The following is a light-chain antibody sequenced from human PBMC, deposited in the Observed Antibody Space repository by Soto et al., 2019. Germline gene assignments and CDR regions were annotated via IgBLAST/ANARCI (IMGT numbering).Light chain of an antibody. Sequence: EIVLTQSLGTLSLSPGERATLSCRAIQSVSSSYLAWYQQKPGQAPRLLIYGASNRATGIPDRISGSGSGTDFTLTISRLEPEDFAVYYCQHYNNGPPWTFGQGTKVDI. J-gene: IGKJ1*01. CDR1: QSVSSSY. CDR2: GAS. V-gene: IGKV3-20*01. CDR3: QHYNNGPPWT.